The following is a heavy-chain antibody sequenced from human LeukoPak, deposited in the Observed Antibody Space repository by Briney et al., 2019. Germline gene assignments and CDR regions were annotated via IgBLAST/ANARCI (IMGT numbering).Heavy chain of an antibody. CDR3: ARLSPFLVAPKGAWFDP. Sequence: PSETLSLTCTVSGGSISSYYWSWIRQPPGKGLEWIGYIYYSGSTNYNPSLKSRVTISVDTSKNQFSLKLSSVTAADTAVYYCARLSPFLVAPKGAWFDPRGQGTLVTVSS. CDR2: IYYSGST. D-gene: IGHD3-3*01. J-gene: IGHJ5*02. V-gene: IGHV4-59*13. CDR1: GGSISSYY.